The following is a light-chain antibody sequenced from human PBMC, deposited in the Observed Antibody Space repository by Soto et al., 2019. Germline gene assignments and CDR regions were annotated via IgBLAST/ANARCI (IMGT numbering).Light chain of an antibody. CDR3: SSYKSSSPITV. V-gene: IGLV2-14*01. CDR2: DVS. CDR1: SSDVGGYNY. Sequence: QSVLTQPPSVSGSPGQSITISCTGTSSDVGGYNYVSWYQQHPGKAPKLIIYDVSTRPSGVSNRFSGSKSGNTASLTIYGLQAEDEADYYCSSYKSSSPITVFGTGTKLTVL. J-gene: IGLJ1*01.